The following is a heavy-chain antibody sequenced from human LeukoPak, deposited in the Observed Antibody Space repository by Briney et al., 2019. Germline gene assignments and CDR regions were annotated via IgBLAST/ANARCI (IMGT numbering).Heavy chain of an antibody. CDR3: ARDHEVSSSSFGY. J-gene: IGHJ4*02. Sequence: PSETLSLTCTVSRGSVNSNSYYWGWIRQPPGKGLEWIGTIYYSGNTYYNPSLESRVTISVDTSENQFSLKLASVTAADTAVYYCARDHEVSSSSFGYWGQGTLVTVSS. D-gene: IGHD6-6*01. V-gene: IGHV4-39*07. CDR2: IYYSGNT. CDR1: RGSVNSNSYY.